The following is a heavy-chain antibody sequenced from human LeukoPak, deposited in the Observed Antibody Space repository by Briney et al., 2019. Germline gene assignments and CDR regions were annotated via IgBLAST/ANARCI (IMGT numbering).Heavy chain of an antibody. V-gene: IGHV3-33*01. D-gene: IGHD4-23*01. CDR1: GFTFSSYG. Sequence: SGGSLSLSCAASGFTFSSYGMHWVRQAPGKGLEWVAVIWYDGTNKYYADSAKGRFTISRDNSKNTLYLQMNSLRAEDTAVYYCARDDGNPSHLVYWGQGTLVTVSS. CDR3: ARDDGNPSHLVY. CDR2: IWYDGTNK. J-gene: IGHJ4*02.